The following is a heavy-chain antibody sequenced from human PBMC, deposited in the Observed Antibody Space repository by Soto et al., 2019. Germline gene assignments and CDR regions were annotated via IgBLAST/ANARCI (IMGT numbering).Heavy chain of an antibody. CDR3: ARLQRKWNSGAFDI. V-gene: IGHV1-24*01. CDR1: GYTLTELS. J-gene: IGHJ3*02. D-gene: IGHD1-7*01. CDR2: FDPEDGET. Sequence: ASVKVSCKVSGYTLTELSMHWVRQAPGKGLEWMGGFDPEDGETIYAQKFQGRVTMTEDTSTDTAYMELSSLKASDTAMYYCARLQRKWNSGAFDIWGQGTMVTVSS.